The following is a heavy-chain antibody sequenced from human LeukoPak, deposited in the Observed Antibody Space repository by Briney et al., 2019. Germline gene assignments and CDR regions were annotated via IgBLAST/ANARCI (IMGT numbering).Heavy chain of an antibody. CDR1: GGSVTKYY. D-gene: IGHD2-2*02. J-gene: IGHJ5*01. CDR2: IFHTGVT. V-gene: IGHV4-59*02. Sequence: SETLSLTCTVSGGSVTKYYWHWIRQAPGKGLEWIGFIFHTGVTNYNPSLKSRVTISVDTSKNQFSLKLTSVTAADTAVYFCARDLFPINWFESWGQGTLVTVSS. CDR3: ARDLFPINWFES.